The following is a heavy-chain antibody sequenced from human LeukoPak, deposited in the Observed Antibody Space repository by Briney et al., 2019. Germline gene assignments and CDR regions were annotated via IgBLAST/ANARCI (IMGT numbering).Heavy chain of an antibody. D-gene: IGHD3-3*01. V-gene: IGHV1-46*01. Sequence: ASVKVSCKASGFTFTSSAVQWVRQAPGQGLEWMGIINPSGGSTSYAQKFQGRVTMTRDTSTSTVYMELSSLRSEDTAVYYCASHFSSYDFWSGYSTAYYYYYMDVWGKGTTVTVSS. J-gene: IGHJ6*03. CDR1: GFTFTSSA. CDR2: INPSGGST. CDR3: ASHFSSYDFWSGYSTAYYYYYMDV.